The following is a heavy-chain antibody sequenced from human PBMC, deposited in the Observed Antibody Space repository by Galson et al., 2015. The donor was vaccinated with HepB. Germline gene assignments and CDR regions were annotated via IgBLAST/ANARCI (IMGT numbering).Heavy chain of an antibody. Sequence: SVKVSCKASGYSFSNYGISWVRQAPGQGLEWLGWSSAYRDKANYAQIVQSRVTISVATSMSQFSLKLSSVTAADTAVYYCARHETTTPYFDYWGLGTLVTVSS. D-gene: IGHD1-14*01. CDR1: GYSFSNYG. CDR3: ARHETTTPYFDY. V-gene: IGHV1-18*04. J-gene: IGHJ4*02. CDR2: SSAYRDKA.